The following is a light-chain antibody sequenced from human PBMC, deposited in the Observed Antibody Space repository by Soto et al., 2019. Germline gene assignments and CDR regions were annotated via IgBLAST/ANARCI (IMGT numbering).Light chain of an antibody. V-gene: IGLV1-40*01. J-gene: IGLJ1*01. CDR2: GNT. CDR1: SSNIGAGFD. Sequence: QSVLTQPPCVSGAPGQRVIMSCTGSSSNIGAGFDVHWYQQLPGSAPTLLIYGNTNRPTGVPDRFSGSKGGTSASLTITGLQADDEADYYCQSYDISLRGNVFGPGTKLTVL. CDR3: QSYDISLRGNV.